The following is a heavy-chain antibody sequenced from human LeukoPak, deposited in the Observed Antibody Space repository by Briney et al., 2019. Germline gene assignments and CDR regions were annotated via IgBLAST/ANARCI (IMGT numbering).Heavy chain of an antibody. V-gene: IGHV1-2*02. J-gene: IGHJ4*02. Sequence: ASVKVSRKTSVYPSIDYYMHWVRQAPGQGLEWMGWINSKTGGLNYAQKFQASVTMTRDTFISTGFMELSSVTSDDTAVYYCARGRGGYNVIDYWGQGTLVTVSS. CDR2: INSKTGGL. D-gene: IGHD6-25*01. CDR1: VYPSIDYY. CDR3: ARGRGGYNVIDY.